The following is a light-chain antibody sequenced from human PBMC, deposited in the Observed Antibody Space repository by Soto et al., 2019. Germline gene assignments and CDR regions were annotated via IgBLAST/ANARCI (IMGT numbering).Light chain of an antibody. J-gene: IGKJ1*01. CDR2: AAS. Sequence: DIQRTQSPSSLSASVGDRVTITCRASQPVTKYLSWYQQKPGKAPKLFIYAASRLQSGVPSRFSGSGSGTDFTLTISSLKTEDFATYYGQQRYSTTRTFGQGTKVDIK. V-gene: IGKV1-39*01. CDR3: QQRYSTTRT. CDR1: QPVTKY.